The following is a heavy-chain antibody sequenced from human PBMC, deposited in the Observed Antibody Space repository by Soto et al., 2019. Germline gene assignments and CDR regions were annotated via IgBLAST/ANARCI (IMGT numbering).Heavy chain of an antibody. D-gene: IGHD5-18*01. V-gene: IGHV3-21*01. CDR2: ISSSSSYI. Sequence: EVQLVESGGGLVKPGGSLRLSCAASGFTFSSYSMNWVRQAPGKGLEWVSSISSSSSYIYYADSVKGRFTISRDNAKNSLYLQMNSLRAEDTAVYYCARALGYSYGPGDYWGQGTLVTVSS. CDR1: GFTFSSYS. J-gene: IGHJ4*02. CDR3: ARALGYSYGPGDY.